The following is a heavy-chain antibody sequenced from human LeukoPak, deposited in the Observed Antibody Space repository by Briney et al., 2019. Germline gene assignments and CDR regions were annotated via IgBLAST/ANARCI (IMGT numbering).Heavy chain of an antibody. CDR1: GFTVSSNY. D-gene: IGHD2-21*02. V-gene: IGHV3-66*01. CDR3: VRASHIVVVTAIPQGYYYYMDV. Sequence: GGSLRLSCAASGFTVSSNYMSWVRQAPGKGLEWVSVIYSGGSTYYADSVKGRFTISRDNAKSSLYLQMNSLRAEDTAVYYCVRASHIVVVTAIPQGYYYYMDVWGKGTTVTVSS. CDR2: IYSGGST. J-gene: IGHJ6*03.